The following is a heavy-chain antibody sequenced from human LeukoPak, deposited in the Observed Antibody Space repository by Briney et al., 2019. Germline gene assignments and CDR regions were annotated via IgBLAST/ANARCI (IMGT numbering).Heavy chain of an antibody. V-gene: IGHV1-24*01. J-gene: IGHJ3*02. Sequence: ASVKVSCKVSGYTLTELSMHWVRQAPGKGLEWMGGFDPEDGETIYAQKFQGRVTMTEDTSKDTAYMELSSLRSEDKAVYYCATDPTRGLYSGRYLGAFHIWGQGTMATVSS. CDR2: FDPEDGET. D-gene: IGHD1-26*01. CDR1: GYTLTELS. CDR3: ATDPTRGLYSGRYLGAFHI.